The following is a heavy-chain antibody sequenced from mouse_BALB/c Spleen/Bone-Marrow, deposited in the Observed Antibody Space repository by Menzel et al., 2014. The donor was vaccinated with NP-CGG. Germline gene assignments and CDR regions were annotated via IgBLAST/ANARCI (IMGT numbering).Heavy chain of an antibody. CDR2: MWAGGNI. J-gene: IGHJ3*01. CDR1: GFSLSSSG. Sequence: VQGVESGPGLVAPSQSLSITCTVSGFSLSSSGVHWVRQPPGRGLEWLGVMWAGGNINYKSALMSKLSISKDSSKSQVFLKMNSPQSDDTAMYYCVRDDGYVSSWGKGTLVTVSA. V-gene: IGHV2-9*02. CDR3: VRDDGYVSS. D-gene: IGHD2-3*01.